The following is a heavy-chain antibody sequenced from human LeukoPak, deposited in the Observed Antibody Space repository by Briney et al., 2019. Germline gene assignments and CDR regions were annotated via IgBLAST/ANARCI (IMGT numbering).Heavy chain of an antibody. CDR1: GFTFSSYG. CDR3: ARDAALGYCSSTSCYSYMDV. CDR2: IWYDGSNK. D-gene: IGHD2-2*02. J-gene: IGHJ6*03. V-gene: IGHV3-33*01. Sequence: GGSLRLSCAASGFTFSSYGMHWVRQAPGKGLEWGAVIWYDGSNKYYADSVKGRFTISRDNSKNTLYLQMNSLRAEDTAVYYCARDAALGYCSSTSCYSYMDVWGKGTTVTVSS.